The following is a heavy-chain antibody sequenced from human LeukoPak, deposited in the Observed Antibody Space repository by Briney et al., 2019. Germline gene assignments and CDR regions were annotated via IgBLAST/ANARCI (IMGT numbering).Heavy chain of an antibody. Sequence: KSSETLSLTCTVSGGSISSYYWSWIRQPPGKGLEWIGYIYYSGSTNYNPSLKSRVTISVDTSKNQFSLKLSSATAADTAVYYCARGIAIRGVMKYGMDVWGQGTTVTVSS. V-gene: IGHV4-59*01. CDR3: ARGIAIRGVMKYGMDV. J-gene: IGHJ6*02. CDR2: IYYSGST. D-gene: IGHD3-10*01. CDR1: GGSISSYY.